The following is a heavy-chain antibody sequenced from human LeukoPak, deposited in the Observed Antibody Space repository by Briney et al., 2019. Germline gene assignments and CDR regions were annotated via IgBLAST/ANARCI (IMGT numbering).Heavy chain of an antibody. J-gene: IGHJ4*02. CDR3: ARATPGYYGSGSPDY. Sequence: PGGSLRLSCAASGFTFSSYWMSWVRQAPGKGLEWVANIKQDGSEKYYVDSVKGRFTISRDNAKNSLYLQMSSLRAEDTAVYYCARATPGYYGSGSPDYWGQGTLVTVSS. CDR2: IKQDGSEK. CDR1: GFTFSSYW. V-gene: IGHV3-7*01. D-gene: IGHD3-10*01.